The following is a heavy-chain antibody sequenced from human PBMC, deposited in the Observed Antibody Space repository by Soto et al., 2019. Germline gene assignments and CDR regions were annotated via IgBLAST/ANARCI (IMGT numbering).Heavy chain of an antibody. D-gene: IGHD3-22*01. CDR1: GFTFSDYY. V-gene: IGHV3-11*01. J-gene: IGHJ3*02. CDR3: ARGYYYDSSGYVDAFDI. CDR2: ISSSGSTI. Sequence: VGSLRLSCAASGFTFSDYYMSWIRQAPLKVLEWVSYISSSGSTIYYADSVKGRFTISRGNAKNSLYLQMNSLRAEDTAVYYCARGYYYDSSGYVDAFDIWGQGTMVTVSS.